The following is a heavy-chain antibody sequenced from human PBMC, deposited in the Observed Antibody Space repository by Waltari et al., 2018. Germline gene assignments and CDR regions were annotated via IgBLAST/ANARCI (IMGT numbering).Heavy chain of an antibody. CDR3: ARERGYSGYEP. CDR2: IYSGGST. D-gene: IGHD5-12*01. J-gene: IGHJ5*02. V-gene: IGHV3-53*02. Sequence: EVQLVETGGGLIQPGGSLRLSCAASGFTVSSNSMSWVRQPPGRGLEWVSVIYSGGSTYYADSVKGRFTISRDNSKNTLYLQMNSLRAEDTAVYYCARERGYSGYEPWGQGTLVTVSS. CDR1: GFTVSSNS.